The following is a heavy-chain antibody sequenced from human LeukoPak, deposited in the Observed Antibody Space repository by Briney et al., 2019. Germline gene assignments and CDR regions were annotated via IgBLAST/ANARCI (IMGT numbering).Heavy chain of an antibody. CDR2: ISYDGSNK. V-gene: IGHV3-30*03. Sequence: PGGSLRLSCAASGFTFSSYGMHWVRQAPGKGLEWVALISYDGSNKYYADSVKGRFTISRDNSKNTLYLQMNSLRAEDTAVYYCASEDYDSSGYYSFFDYWGQGTLVTVSS. CDR1: GFTFSSYG. CDR3: ASEDYDSSGYYSFFDY. J-gene: IGHJ4*02. D-gene: IGHD3-22*01.